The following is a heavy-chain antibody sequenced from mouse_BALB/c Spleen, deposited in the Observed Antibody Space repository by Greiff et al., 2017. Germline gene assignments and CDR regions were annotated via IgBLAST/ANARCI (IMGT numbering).Heavy chain of an antibody. V-gene: IGHV1S29*02. CDR3: ASTTATAY. Sequence: EVQLQESGPELVKPGASVKISCKASGYTFTDYNMHWVKQSHGKSLEWIGYIYPYNGGTGYNQKFKSKATLTVDNSSSTAYMELRSLTSEDSAVYYCASTTATAYWGQGTLVTVSA. J-gene: IGHJ3*01. CDR2: IYPYNGGT. D-gene: IGHD1-2*01. CDR1: GYTFTDYN.